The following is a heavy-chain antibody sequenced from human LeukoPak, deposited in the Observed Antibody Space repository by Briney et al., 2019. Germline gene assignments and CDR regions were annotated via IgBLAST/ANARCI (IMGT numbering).Heavy chain of an antibody. J-gene: IGHJ4*02. Sequence: IPSETLSLTCTVSGGSISSGDYSWSWIRQPPGMGLEWNGYISHSGSTYYNPSLKSRVTISVDRSNNQFSLKLSSVTAADTAVYYCASWKQVGYFDYWGQGTLVTVSS. D-gene: IGHD1-26*01. V-gene: IGHV4-30-2*01. CDR2: ISHSGST. CDR1: GGSISSGDYS. CDR3: ASWKQVGYFDY.